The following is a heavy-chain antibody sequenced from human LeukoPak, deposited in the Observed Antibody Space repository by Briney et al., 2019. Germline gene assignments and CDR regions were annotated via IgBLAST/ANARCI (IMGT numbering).Heavy chain of an antibody. CDR2: IFFSGST. Sequence: KPSETLSLSCTVSGASISNSRDYWGWIRQPLGKGLEWIGSIFFSGSTYYNPSLKSRAAISVDSSKNQFSLKLSSVTAADTAFYYCARHVEIAVAGPIEYWGQGTLVPVSS. J-gene: IGHJ4*02. CDR1: GASISNSRDY. D-gene: IGHD6-19*01. V-gene: IGHV4-39*01. CDR3: ARHVEIAVAGPIEY.